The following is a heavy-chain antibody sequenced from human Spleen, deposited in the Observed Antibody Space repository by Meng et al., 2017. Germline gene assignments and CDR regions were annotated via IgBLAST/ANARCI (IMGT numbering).Heavy chain of an antibody. CDR3: ARSGYYERDAFDV. V-gene: IGHV3-20*04. D-gene: IGHD3-22*01. J-gene: IGHJ3*01. CDR2: IDWSGGTT. CDR1: GFSFDDFD. Sequence: GGSLRLSCAAAGFSFDDFDMSWIRQVPGKGLEWVSTIDWSGGTTHYVGSVKGRFSISRDNAKNSVYLQMNSLRADDTALYYCARSGYYERDAFDVWGQGTAVTVSS.